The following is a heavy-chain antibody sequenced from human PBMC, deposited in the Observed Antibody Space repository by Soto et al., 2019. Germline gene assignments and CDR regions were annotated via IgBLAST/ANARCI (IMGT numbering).Heavy chain of an antibody. V-gene: IGHV3-23*01. Sequence: EVQLLESGGGLVQPGGSLRLSCVASGFTFSMSAMSWVRQAPGKGLEWVSTTGLNGRTTYYADSVKGRFTVSRDNSKNTLHLQMNSLRAEDTAVYYCATVHSTSRSFDYWGQGTLVTVSS. CDR1: GFTFSMSA. D-gene: IGHD2-2*01. CDR2: TGLNGRTT. J-gene: IGHJ4*02. CDR3: ATVHSTSRSFDY.